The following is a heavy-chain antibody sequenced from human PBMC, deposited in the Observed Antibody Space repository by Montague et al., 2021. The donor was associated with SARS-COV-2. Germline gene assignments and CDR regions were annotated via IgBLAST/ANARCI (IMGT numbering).Heavy chain of an antibody. V-gene: IGHV4-34*01. CDR2: INHSGST. CDR1: GGSFSVYY. Sequence: SETLSLTCAVYGGSFSVYYWSWIRQPPGKGLEWIGEINHSGSTNYNPSLKSRVTISVDTSKNQVSLKLSPVTAADTAVYYCARMRFFDWPPHYYMDVWGKGTTVTVSS. CDR3: ARMRFFDWPPHYYMDV. J-gene: IGHJ6*03. D-gene: IGHD3-9*01.